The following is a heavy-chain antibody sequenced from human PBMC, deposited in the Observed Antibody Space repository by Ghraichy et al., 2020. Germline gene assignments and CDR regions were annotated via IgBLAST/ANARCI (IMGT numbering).Heavy chain of an antibody. CDR3: AKSPAYDDNVS. Sequence: SCAASEFTFRSYAMSWVRQAPGKGLEWVSFISSSGDTTYYADSVKGRFTISRDNSKNTLYLQMSSLRAEDTAIYYCAKSPAYDDNVSWGQGTLVTVSS. J-gene: IGHJ5*02. CDR2: ISSSGDTT. V-gene: IGHV3-23*01. D-gene: IGHD3-3*01. CDR1: EFTFRSYA.